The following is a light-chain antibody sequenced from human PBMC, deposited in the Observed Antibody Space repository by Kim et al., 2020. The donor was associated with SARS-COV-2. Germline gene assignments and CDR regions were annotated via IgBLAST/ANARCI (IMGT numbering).Light chain of an antibody. Sequence: EIVMTQSPVTLSVSPGERATLSCRASQSISNNLAWYQQKPGQAPRLLFYGASTRATGIPARFSGSGSGTDFTLTISRLEPEDFAVYYCQQYGSSPLTFGGGTKVDIK. J-gene: IGKJ4*01. CDR2: GAS. CDR3: QQYGSSPLT. CDR1: QSISNN. V-gene: IGKV3-20*01.